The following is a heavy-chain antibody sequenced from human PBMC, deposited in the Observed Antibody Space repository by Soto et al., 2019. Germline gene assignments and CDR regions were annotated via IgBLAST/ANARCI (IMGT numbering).Heavy chain of an antibody. D-gene: IGHD3-3*01. CDR2: INHSGST. V-gene: IGHV4-34*01. CDR3: ARRALRFLEWLL. J-gene: IGHJ4*02. Sequence: SETLSLTCAVYGGSFSGYYWIWIRQPPGKGLEWIGEINHSGSTNYNPSLKSRVTISVDTSKNQFSLKLSSVTAADTAVYYCARRALRFLEWLLWGQGTLVTVSS. CDR1: GGSFSGYY.